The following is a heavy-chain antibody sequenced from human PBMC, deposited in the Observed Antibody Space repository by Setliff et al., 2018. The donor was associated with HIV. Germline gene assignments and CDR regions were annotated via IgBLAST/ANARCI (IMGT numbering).Heavy chain of an antibody. J-gene: IGHJ4*02. CDR3: ARQPPLSALQVWFGDY. CDR1: GFSISTGHY. V-gene: IGHV4-38-2*02. D-gene: IGHD3-10*01. Sequence: SETLSLTCTVSGFSISTGHYWGWVRQSPGKGLEWNGSVYHSGSTYYAASIKSRVTISVDTSKNQFSLKLTSVTAADTAVYYCARQPPLSALQVWFGDYWGQGTLVTVSS. CDR2: VYHSGST.